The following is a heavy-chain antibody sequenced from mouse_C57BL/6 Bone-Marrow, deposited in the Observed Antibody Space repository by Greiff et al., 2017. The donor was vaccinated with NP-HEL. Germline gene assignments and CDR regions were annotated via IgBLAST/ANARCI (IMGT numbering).Heavy chain of an antibody. CDR1: GYTFTSYW. Sequence: QVQLQQPGAELVMPGASVKLSCKASGYTFTSYWMHWVKQRPGQGLEWIGEIDPSDSYTNYNQKFKVKSTLTVDKSSSTAYMQLSSLTSEDSAVYYCERWGYGSLYAMDYWGQGTSVTVSS. V-gene: IGHV1-69*01. CDR3: ERWGYGSLYAMDY. D-gene: IGHD1-1*01. J-gene: IGHJ4*01. CDR2: IDPSDSYT.